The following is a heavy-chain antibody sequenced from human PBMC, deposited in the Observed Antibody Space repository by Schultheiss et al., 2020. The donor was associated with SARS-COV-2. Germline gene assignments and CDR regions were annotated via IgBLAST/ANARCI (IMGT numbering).Heavy chain of an antibody. Sequence: GGSLRLSCAASGFTFSSYSMNWVRQAPGKGLEWVSYISSSSSTIYYADSVKGRFTISRDNAKNSLYLQMNSLRDEDTAVYYCAKDPDVVVAAPTWFDPWGQGTLVTVSS. V-gene: IGHV3-48*02. D-gene: IGHD2-15*01. CDR3: AKDPDVVVAAPTWFDP. CDR2: ISSSSSTI. CDR1: GFTFSSYS. J-gene: IGHJ5*02.